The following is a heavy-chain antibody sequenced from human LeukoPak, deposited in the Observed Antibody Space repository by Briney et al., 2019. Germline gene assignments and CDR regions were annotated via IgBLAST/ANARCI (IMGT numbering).Heavy chain of an antibody. CDR1: GFTFSSYA. Sequence: GGSLRLSCAASGFTFSSYAMSWVRQAPGKGLEGVSAISGSGGSTYYADSVKGRFTISRDNSKNTLYLQMNSLRAEDTAVYYCARSYYGSGTSYGMDVWGQGTTVTVSS. V-gene: IGHV3-23*01. CDR3: ARSYYGSGTSYGMDV. J-gene: IGHJ6*02. CDR2: ISGSGGST. D-gene: IGHD3-10*01.